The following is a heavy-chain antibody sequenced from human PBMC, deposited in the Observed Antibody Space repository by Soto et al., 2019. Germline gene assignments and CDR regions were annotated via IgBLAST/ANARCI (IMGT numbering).Heavy chain of an antibody. J-gene: IGHJ4*02. CDR3: AKKGDYYGSGSQVDY. V-gene: IGHV3-23*01. Sequence: GGSLRLSCAASGFTFSSYAMTWVRQAPGKGLEWVSAISGSGGSTYYADSVKGRFTISRDNSKNTLYLQMNSLRAEDTAAYYCAKKGDYYGSGSQVDYWGQGTLVTVSS. CDR1: GFTFSSYA. CDR2: ISGSGGST. D-gene: IGHD3-10*01.